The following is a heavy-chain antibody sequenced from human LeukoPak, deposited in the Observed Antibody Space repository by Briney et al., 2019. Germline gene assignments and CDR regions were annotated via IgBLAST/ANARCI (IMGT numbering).Heavy chain of an antibody. J-gene: IGHJ4*02. V-gene: IGHV3-23*01. D-gene: IGHD6-19*01. CDR2: ISGSGGST. CDR1: GXTFSSYA. Sequence: GGSLRLSCAASGXTFSSYAMSWVRQAPGKGLEWVSAISGSGGSTYYADSVKGRFTISRDNSKNTLYLQMNSLRAEDTAVYYCAKRWDSSGWYGNFDYWGQGTLVTVSS. CDR3: AKRWDSSGWYGNFDY.